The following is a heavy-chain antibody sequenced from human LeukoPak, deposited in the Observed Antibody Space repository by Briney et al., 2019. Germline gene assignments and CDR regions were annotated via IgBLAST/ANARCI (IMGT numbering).Heavy chain of an antibody. CDR1: GYTFTSYD. V-gene: IGHV1-8*01. CDR2: MNTNSGNT. CDR3: ARGPYCSSTSCDGEGFDH. J-gene: IGHJ5*02. D-gene: IGHD2-2*01. Sequence: ASVKVSCKASGYTFTSYDINWVRQATGQGLEWMGWMNTNSGNTGYAQKFQGRVTMTRNTSMSTAYMELSCLTSEDTAVYYCARGPYCSSTSCDGEGFDHWGQGTLVTVSS.